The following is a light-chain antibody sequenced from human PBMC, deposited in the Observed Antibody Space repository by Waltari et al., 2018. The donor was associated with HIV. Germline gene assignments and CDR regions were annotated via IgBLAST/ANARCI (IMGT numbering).Light chain of an antibody. Sequence: QSALTQPASVSGSPGQSITISCTGTSSDVGGYNYVSWYQQHPGKAAKLMIYDVSNRPSGVSIRFSGSKSGNTASLTISGLQSEDEADYYCSSYTSSSTVVFGGGTKLTVL. CDR1: SSDVGGYNY. J-gene: IGLJ2*01. CDR3: SSYTSSSTVV. CDR2: DVS. V-gene: IGLV2-14*03.